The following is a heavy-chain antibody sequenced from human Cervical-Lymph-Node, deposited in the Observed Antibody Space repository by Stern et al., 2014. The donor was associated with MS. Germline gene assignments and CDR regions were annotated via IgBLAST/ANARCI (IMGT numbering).Heavy chain of an antibody. CDR1: GGTFSKDA. J-gene: IGHJ6*02. CDR2: IIPMFGTA. D-gene: IGHD1-20*01. Sequence: VQLVQSGAEVKKPGSSVKVSCKASGGTFSKDAFSWVRQAPGQGLEWMGGIIPMFGTANYAQKFQGRVTITADESTNTAYMVLSSLKFDDTAVYYCARDSDNLFAMDVWGQGTTVTVSS. CDR3: ARDSDNLFAMDV. V-gene: IGHV1-69*01.